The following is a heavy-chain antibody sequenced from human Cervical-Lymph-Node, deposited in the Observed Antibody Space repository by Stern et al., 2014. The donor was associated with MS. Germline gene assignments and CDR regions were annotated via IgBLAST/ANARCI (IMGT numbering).Heavy chain of an antibody. CDR1: GFAFSDHY. CDR3: AMDV. V-gene: IGHV3-72*01. CDR2: TRDKVNIYIT. Sequence: EVQLVESGGGLVQPGGSLRLSCAASGFAFSDHYMDWVRQAPGKGLEWVGRTRDKVNIYITEYAASVKGRFTISRDDSKNSLHLQMNSLSTDDTAVYYCAMDVWGQGTTVTVSS. J-gene: IGHJ6*02.